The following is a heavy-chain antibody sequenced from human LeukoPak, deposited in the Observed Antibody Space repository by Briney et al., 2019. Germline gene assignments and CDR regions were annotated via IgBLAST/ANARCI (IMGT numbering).Heavy chain of an antibody. D-gene: IGHD3-22*01. CDR1: GGTFSSYA. Sequence: ASVKVSCKASGGTFSSYAISWVRQAPGQGLEWMGGIIPIFGTANYAQKFQGRVTITADESTSTAYMELNSLRSDDTAVYYCARDRNPDYYYDSSGYYYWGQGTLVTVSS. CDR3: ARDRNPDYYYDSSGYYY. V-gene: IGHV1-69*13. J-gene: IGHJ4*02. CDR2: IIPIFGTA.